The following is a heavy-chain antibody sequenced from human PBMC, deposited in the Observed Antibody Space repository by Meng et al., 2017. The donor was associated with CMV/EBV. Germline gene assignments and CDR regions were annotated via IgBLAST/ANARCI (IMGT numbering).Heavy chain of an antibody. V-gene: IGHV3-20*04. Sequence: GGSLRLSCAASGFTFDDYGMSWVRQAPGKGLEWVSGINWNGGSTGYADSVKGRFTISRDNAKNTLYLQMNSLRAEDTAVYYCARLYTLKTYYYDSSGYYYNDYWGQGTLVTAPQ. D-gene: IGHD3-22*01. CDR1: GFTFDDYG. CDR2: INWNGGST. CDR3: ARLYTLKTYYYDSSGYYYNDY. J-gene: IGHJ4*02.